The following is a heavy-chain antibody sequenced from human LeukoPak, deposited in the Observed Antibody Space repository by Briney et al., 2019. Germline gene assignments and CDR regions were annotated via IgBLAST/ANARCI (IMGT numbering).Heavy chain of an antibody. CDR3: AKSSYDILAGCYYFDY. CDR2: ISGGAGTT. Sequence: SGGSLRLSCAASGFTFSTYAMSWVRQAPGKGLEWVSAISGGAGTTYYADSVKGRFTISRDNSKNTLYLQMSSLRAEDTAVYYCAKSSYDILAGCYYFDYWAQGTLVTVSS. V-gene: IGHV3-23*01. D-gene: IGHD3-9*01. CDR1: GFTFSTYA. J-gene: IGHJ4*02.